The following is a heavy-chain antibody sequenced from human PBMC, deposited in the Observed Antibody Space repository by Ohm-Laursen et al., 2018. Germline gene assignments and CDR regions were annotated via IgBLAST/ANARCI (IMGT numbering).Heavy chain of an antibody. V-gene: IGHV3-23*01. D-gene: IGHD2-15*01. CDR1: GFTFRSYD. Sequence: SLRLSCAAPGFTFRSYDMNWVRQAPGKGLEWVSGISGSGSRTYYADSVKGRFTISRDNSKNTVHLQMNSLRAEDTAVYYCAKVYYCSGGSCYSWELTNGFDIWGQGTMVTVSS. J-gene: IGHJ3*02. CDR2: ISGSGSRT. CDR3: AKVYYCSGGSCYSWELTNGFDI.